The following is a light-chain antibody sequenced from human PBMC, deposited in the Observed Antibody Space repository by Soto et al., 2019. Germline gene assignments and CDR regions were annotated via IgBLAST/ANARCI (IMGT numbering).Light chain of an antibody. J-gene: IGLJ1*01. CDR2: EVS. CDR3: SSYTSTHNYG. Sequence: QSVLTQPASVSGSPGQSITISCTGTSSDGGGYNYVSWYQQHPGKAPKLMIYEVSNRPSGVSNRFSGSKSGNTASLTISGLQAEDEAHYYCSSYTSTHNYGFGTGTKVTV. CDR1: SSDGGGYNY. V-gene: IGLV2-14*01.